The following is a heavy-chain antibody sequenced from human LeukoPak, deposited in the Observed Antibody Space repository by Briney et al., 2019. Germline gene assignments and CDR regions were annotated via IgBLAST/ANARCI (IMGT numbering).Heavy chain of an antibody. D-gene: IGHD3-22*01. Sequence: ASVKVSCKASGYTFTGYYMHWVRQAPGQGLEWMGWINPNSGGTNYAQKFQGRVTMIRDTSISTAYMELSRLRSDDTAVYYCARVRRYYDSSGEFDYWGQGTLVTVSS. J-gene: IGHJ4*02. CDR1: GYTFTGYY. CDR3: ARVRRYYDSSGEFDY. V-gene: IGHV1-2*02. CDR2: INPNSGGT.